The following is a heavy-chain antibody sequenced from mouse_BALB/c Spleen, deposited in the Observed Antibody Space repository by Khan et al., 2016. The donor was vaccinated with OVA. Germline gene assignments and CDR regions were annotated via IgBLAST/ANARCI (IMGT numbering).Heavy chain of an antibody. CDR3: ARAYYRYDGYYAMDY. CDR2: IWGGGGT. D-gene: IGHD2-14*01. Sequence: QVQLKESGPGLVAPSQSLSITCTVSGFSLSRYNIHWVRQPPGKGLEWLGMIWGGGGTDYNSTLKSRLIIMKDKSQRQVLLQNNSIQSDDQAMYYCARAYYRYDGYYAMDYWGQGTSVTVSS. J-gene: IGHJ4*01. V-gene: IGHV2-6-4*01. CDR1: GFSLSRYN.